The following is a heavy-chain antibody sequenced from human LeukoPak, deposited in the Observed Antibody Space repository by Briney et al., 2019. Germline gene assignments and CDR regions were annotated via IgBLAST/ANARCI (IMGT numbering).Heavy chain of an antibody. CDR1: GGSISSSSYY. Sequence: SETLSLTCTVSGGSISSSSYYWGWIRQPPGKGLEWIGRIYYSGSTYYNPSLKSRVTISVDTSRNQFTLKLSSVTAADTAVYYCARQHIVVVPAAILYYFDYWGQGTLVTVSS. J-gene: IGHJ4*02. D-gene: IGHD2-2*01. CDR2: IYYSGST. CDR3: ARQHIVVVPAAILYYFDY. V-gene: IGHV4-39*01.